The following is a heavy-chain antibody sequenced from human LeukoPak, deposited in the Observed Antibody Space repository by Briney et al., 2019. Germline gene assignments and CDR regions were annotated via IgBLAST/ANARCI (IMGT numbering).Heavy chain of an antibody. CDR3: ARDKAVDGSGSYYTY. J-gene: IGHJ4*02. CDR1: GYSFTVHY. V-gene: IGHV1-18*04. Sequence: ASVKVSCKTSGYSFTVHYLHWLRQAPGQGLEWMGWISAYNGNTNYAQKLQGRVTMTTDTSTSTAYMELRSLRSDDTAVYYCARDKAVDGSGSYYTYWGQGTLVTVSS. D-gene: IGHD3-10*01. CDR2: ISAYNGNT.